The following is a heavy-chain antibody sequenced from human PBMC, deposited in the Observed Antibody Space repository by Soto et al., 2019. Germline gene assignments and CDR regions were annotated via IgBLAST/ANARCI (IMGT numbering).Heavy chain of an antibody. J-gene: IGHJ4*02. V-gene: IGHV4-30-2*01. CDR3: ASLLWFGSSSASDY. Sequence: SETLSLTCAVSGGSISSGGYSWSWIRQPPGKGLEWIGYIYHSGSTYYNPSLKSRVTISVDTSKNQFSLKLSSVTAADTAVYYCASLLWFGSSSASDYWGQGTLVTSPQ. D-gene: IGHD3-10*01. CDR2: IYHSGST. CDR1: GGSISSGGYS.